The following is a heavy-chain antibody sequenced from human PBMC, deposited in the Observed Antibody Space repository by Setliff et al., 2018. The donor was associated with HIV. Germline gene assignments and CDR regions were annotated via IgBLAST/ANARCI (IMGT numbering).Heavy chain of an antibody. CDR2: IYDTGST. Sequence: SETLSLTCTVSGGSIGGFYWNWIRQSAGKGLQWIGHIYDTGSTKYNPSLKSRLTISLDTSKKQFSLKLASVTAADTAVYYCARGGSYDTFDYWGQGTLVTVSS. J-gene: IGHJ4*02. V-gene: IGHV4-4*07. CDR1: GGSIGGFY. CDR3: ARGGSYDTFDY. D-gene: IGHD3-22*01.